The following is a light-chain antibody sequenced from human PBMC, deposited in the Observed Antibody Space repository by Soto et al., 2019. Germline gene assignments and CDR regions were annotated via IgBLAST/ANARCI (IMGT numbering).Light chain of an antibody. J-gene: IGKJ5*01. V-gene: IGKV3-20*01. CDR2: GAS. CDR3: QQYAEAPIT. CDR1: QSVGRNY. Sequence: EIVLTQSPGTLSLSPGEGATLSCRASQSVGRNYLAWFQQKPGQPPRLLISGASSRAAGIPDKFSGSGSGTDFTLTISRLEPEDFAAYFCQQYAEAPITFGQGTRLDIK.